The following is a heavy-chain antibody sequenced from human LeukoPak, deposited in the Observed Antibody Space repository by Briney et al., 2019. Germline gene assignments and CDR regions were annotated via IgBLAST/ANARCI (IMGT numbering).Heavy chain of an antibody. D-gene: IGHD5-18*01. CDR1: GGSFSGYY. CDR3: ARIDTAMVYPFDY. Sequence: SETLSLTCAVYGGSFSGYYWSWIRQPPGKGLERIGEINHSGSTNYNPSLKSRVTISVDTSKNQFSLKLSSVTAADTAVYYCARIDTAMVYPFDYWGQGTLVTVSS. CDR2: INHSGST. J-gene: IGHJ4*02. V-gene: IGHV4-34*01.